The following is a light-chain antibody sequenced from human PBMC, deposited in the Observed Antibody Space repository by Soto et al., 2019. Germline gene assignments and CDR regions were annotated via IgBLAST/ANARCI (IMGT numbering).Light chain of an antibody. V-gene: IGLV2-8*01. CDR2: DVI. Sequence: QSALTQPPSASGSHGQSVTISCTGTSRDIGGYDFVSWYQQHPGKAPKLLIYDVIKRPSGVPDRFSGSKSGNTASLTVSGLQTDDDADYYCSSYGGSNNLLFGGGTQLTVL. CDR3: SSYGGSNNLL. J-gene: IGLJ2*01. CDR1: SRDIGGYDF.